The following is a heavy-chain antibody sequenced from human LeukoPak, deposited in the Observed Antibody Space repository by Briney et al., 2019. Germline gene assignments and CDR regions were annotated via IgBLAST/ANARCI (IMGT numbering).Heavy chain of an antibody. D-gene: IGHD2-2*01. J-gene: IGHJ6*03. V-gene: IGHV4-34*01. CDR3: ARGGYCSSTSCYVVGDYYYYMDV. CDR2: INHSGST. CDR1: GESFSGYY. Sequence: SETLSLTCAVYGESFSGYYWSWIRQPPGKGLEWIGEINHSGSTNYNPSLKSRVTISVDTSKNQFSLKLSSVTAADTAVYYCARGGYCSSTSCYVVGDYYYYMDVWGKGTTVTVSS.